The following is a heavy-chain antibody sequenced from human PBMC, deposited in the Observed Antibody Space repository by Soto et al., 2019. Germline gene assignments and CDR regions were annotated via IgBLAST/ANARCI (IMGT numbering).Heavy chain of an antibody. CDR1: GFDFYNYS. Sequence: QVRLVESGGGVVQPGGSLRLSCAASGFDFYNYSMYWVRQAPGKGPEWVAIMSMDGTQKYYTDSVKGRFTISRDNSKSMFFLQMSSLRPEDTAVYFCARDRVPYVYFYYGMDVWGQGTTVTVSS. V-gene: IGHV3-30-3*01. D-gene: IGHD3-10*02. CDR3: ARDRVPYVYFYYGMDV. CDR2: MSMDGTQK. J-gene: IGHJ6*02.